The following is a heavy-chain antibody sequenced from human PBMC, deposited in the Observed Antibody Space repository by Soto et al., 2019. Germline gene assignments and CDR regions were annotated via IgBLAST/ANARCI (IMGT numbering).Heavy chain of an antibody. J-gene: IGHJ4*02. CDR3: AIADSFDYSAPNDY. D-gene: IGHD1-26*01. V-gene: IGHV1-2*02. CDR2: INPYTGDT. CDR1: GYTFTDYY. Sequence: ASVKVSCKASGYTFTDYYFHWVRQAPGQGLEWMGWINPYTGDTNYAQDFQGRVSMTRDTSLSTAYMELTRLRFDDTAVYYCAIADSFDYSAPNDYWGQGALVTVSS.